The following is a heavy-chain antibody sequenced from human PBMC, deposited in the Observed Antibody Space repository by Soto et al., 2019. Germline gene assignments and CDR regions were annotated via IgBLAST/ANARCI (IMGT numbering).Heavy chain of an antibody. CDR3: AGSMNDHNHHHWGFDS. D-gene: IGHD7-27*01. J-gene: IGHJ5*01. CDR1: GGSITSSNW. Sequence: SSETLSLTCAVSGGSITSSNWWSFIRQPPGKRLEWIGEIDHTGRTNYNPSVKGRVTMSVDTSKNQFSLNLRSVTAADTAVYFCAGSMNDHNHHHWGFDSWGQGTLVTVSS. CDR2: IDHTGRT. V-gene: IGHV4-4*02.